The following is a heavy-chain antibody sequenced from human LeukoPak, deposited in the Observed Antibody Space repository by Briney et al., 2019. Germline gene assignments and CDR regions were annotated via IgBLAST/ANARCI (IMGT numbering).Heavy chain of an antibody. V-gene: IGHV1-46*01. CDR1: GYTFTSYY. J-gene: IGHJ6*03. D-gene: IGHD3-10*01. CDR3: AREAEKSGGFGEASDYYYYYMDV. CDR2: INPSGGST. Sequence: ASVKVSCKASGYTFTSYYMHWVRQAPGQGLEWMGIINPSGGSTSYAQKFQGRVTMTRDTSTSTVYMELSSLRSEDTAVYYCAREAEKSGGFGEASDYYYYYMDVWGKGTTVTISS.